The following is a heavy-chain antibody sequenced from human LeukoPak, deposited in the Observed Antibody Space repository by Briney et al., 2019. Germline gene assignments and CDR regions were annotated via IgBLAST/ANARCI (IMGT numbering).Heavy chain of an antibody. J-gene: IGHJ4*02. CDR3: ARAEGYGGELDS. CDR2: IPYDGSNK. Sequence: GGSLRLSCVASGFTFSSNGMHWVRQAPGKGLEWVAVIPYDGSNKYYADSVKGRFTISRENSKNRLYLQMNSLRAEDTAVYYCARAEGYGGELDSWGQGTLVTVSS. D-gene: IGHD4-23*01. V-gene: IGHV3-30*19. CDR1: GFTFSSNG.